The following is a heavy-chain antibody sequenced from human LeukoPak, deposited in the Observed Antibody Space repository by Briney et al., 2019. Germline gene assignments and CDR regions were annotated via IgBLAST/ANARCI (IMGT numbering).Heavy chain of an antibody. V-gene: IGHV4-61*01. J-gene: IGHJ3*02. Sequence: PSETLSLTCTVSGGSISSGIYYWSWIRQPPGKGLEWIGYIYYSGSTNYNPSLKSRVTISVDTSKNQFSLKLSSVTAADTAVYYCARDFGSGWSAFDIWGQGTMVTVSS. D-gene: IGHD6-19*01. CDR1: GGSISSGIYY. CDR3: ARDFGSGWSAFDI. CDR2: IYYSGST.